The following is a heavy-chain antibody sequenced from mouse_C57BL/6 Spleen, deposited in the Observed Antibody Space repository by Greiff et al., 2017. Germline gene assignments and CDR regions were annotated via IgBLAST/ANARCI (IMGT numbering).Heavy chain of an antibody. J-gene: IGHJ4*01. V-gene: IGHV1-62-2*01. CDR3: ARHEAPDGYYGYYAMDY. CDR2: FYPGSGSI. Sequence: QVQLQQSGAELVKPGASVKLSCKASGYTFTEYTIHWVKQRSGQGLEWIGWFYPGSGSIKYNEKFKDKATLTADKSSSTVYMELSRLTSEDSAVYFCARHEAPDGYYGYYAMDYWGQGTSGTVSS. CDR1: GYTFTEYT. D-gene: IGHD2-3*01.